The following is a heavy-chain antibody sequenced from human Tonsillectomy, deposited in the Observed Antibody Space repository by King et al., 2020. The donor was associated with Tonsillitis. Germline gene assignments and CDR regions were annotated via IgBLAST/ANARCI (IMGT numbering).Heavy chain of an antibody. D-gene: IGHD1-26*01. J-gene: IGHJ4*02. CDR1: GFTFSSYS. Sequence: VQLVESGGGLVKPGGSLRLSCAASGFTFSSYSMNWVRQAPGKGLEWVSSISSSSSYIYYADSVKGRFTISRDNAKNSLYLQMNSLRAEDTAVYYCARVGSGIYYIDYWGQGTLVTVSS. V-gene: IGHV3-21*01. CDR2: ISSSSSYI. CDR3: ARVGSGIYYIDY.